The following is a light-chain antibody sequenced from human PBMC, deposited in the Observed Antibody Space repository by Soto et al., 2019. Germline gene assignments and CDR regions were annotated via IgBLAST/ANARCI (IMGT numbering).Light chain of an antibody. CDR3: QTWGTGIQV. V-gene: IGLV4-69*01. J-gene: IGLJ3*02. CDR1: SGHRSYA. CDR2: LNSDGSH. Sequence: QAVLTQSPSASASLGASVKLTCTLSSGHRSYAIAWHQQQPEKGPRYLMKLNSDGSHSKGDGIPDRFSGSSSGAERYLTISSLQSGAEADYYCQTWGTGIQVFGGGTKLTVL.